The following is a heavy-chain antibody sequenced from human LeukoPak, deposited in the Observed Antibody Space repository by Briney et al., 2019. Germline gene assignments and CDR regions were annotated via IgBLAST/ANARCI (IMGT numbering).Heavy chain of an antibody. CDR1: GGSISSSSYY. CDR3: ARRPYDSTGFRSYYFDY. D-gene: IGHD3-22*01. J-gene: IGHJ4*02. V-gene: IGHV4-39*01. CDR2: IYFSGST. Sequence: SETLSLTCTVSGGSISSSSYYWGWLRQPPGKGLEWIGSIYFSGSTYYNPSLKSRVTIFVDTSKNQLSLKMSSVTAADTAVYYCARRPYDSTGFRSYYFDYWGQGTLVTVSS.